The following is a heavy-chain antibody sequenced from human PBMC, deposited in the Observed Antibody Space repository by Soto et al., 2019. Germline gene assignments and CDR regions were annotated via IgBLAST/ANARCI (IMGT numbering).Heavy chain of an antibody. D-gene: IGHD6-19*01. V-gene: IGHV1-18*01. CDR2: ISAYNGNT. CDR1: GYTFTSYG. J-gene: IGHJ4*02. CDR3: ASISVAGTLNY. Sequence: ASVKVSCKASGYTFTSYGNSWVRQAPGQGLEWMGWISAYNGNTNYAQKLQGRVTMTTDTSTSTAYMELRSLRSDDTAVYYCASISVAGTLNYWGQGTLVTVSS.